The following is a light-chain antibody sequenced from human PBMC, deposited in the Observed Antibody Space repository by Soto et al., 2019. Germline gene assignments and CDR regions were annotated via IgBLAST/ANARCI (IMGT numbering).Light chain of an antibody. CDR1: TGAVTSGYY. CDR2: STT. V-gene: IGLV7-43*01. CDR3: LLYYGGARV. Sequence: QAVVTQEPSLTVSPGGTVTLTCASSTGAVTSGYYPNWFQQKPGQAHTSLIYSTTNRHSWTPARFSGSLLGGKAALTLSGVQPEDEAEYYCLLYYGGARVFGGGTKLTVL. J-gene: IGLJ2*01.